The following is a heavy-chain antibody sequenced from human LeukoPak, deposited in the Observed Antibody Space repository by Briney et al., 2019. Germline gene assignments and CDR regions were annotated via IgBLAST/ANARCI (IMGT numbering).Heavy chain of an antibody. Sequence: GGSLRLSCAASGFTFSSYWMSWVRQAPGKGLEWVANIKQGGSEKYYVDSVKGRFTISRDNAKNSLYLQMNSLRAEDTAVYYCARDPTYYLRYGYFDYWGQGALVTVSS. D-gene: IGHD1-26*01. CDR2: IKQGGSEK. CDR1: GFTFSSYW. J-gene: IGHJ4*02. CDR3: ARDPTYYLRYGYFDY. V-gene: IGHV3-7*01.